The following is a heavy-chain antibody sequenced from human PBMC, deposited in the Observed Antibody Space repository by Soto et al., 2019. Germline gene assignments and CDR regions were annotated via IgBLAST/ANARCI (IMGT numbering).Heavy chain of an antibody. CDR3: ARAVAATGRYYYYYMDV. D-gene: IGHD2-15*01. CDR2: IYSGGST. Sequence: GGSLRLSCAASGFTVSSNYMSWVRQAPGKGLEWVSVIYSGGSTYYADSVKGRFTISRHNSKNTLYLQMNSLRAEDTAVYYCARAVAATGRYYYYYMDVWGKGTTVTVSS. J-gene: IGHJ6*03. CDR1: GFTVSSNY. V-gene: IGHV3-53*04.